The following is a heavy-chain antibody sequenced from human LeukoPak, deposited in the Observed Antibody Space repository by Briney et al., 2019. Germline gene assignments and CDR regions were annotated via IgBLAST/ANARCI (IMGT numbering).Heavy chain of an antibody. CDR3: ATIYSYVYGMDV. D-gene: IGHD5-18*01. V-gene: IGHV1-2*04. CDR2: INPNSGGT. CDR1: GYTFTGYY. Sequence: ASVKVSCKASGYTFTGYYMHWVRQAPGQGLEWMGWINPNSGGTNYAQKFQGWVTMTRDTSISTAYMELSRLRSDDTAVYYCATIYSYVYGMDVWGQGTTVTVSS. J-gene: IGHJ6*02.